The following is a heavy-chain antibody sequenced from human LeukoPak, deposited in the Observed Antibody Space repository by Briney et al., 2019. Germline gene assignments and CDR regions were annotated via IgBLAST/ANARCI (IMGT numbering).Heavy chain of an antibody. V-gene: IGHV3-7*04. CDR2: IKQDGSEK. CDR1: GFTFSSYW. J-gene: IGHJ4*02. D-gene: IGHD2-8*01. CDR3: ARAAATNGPDYFDY. Sequence: GGSLRLSCAASGFTFSSYWMSWVRQAPGKGLERVANIKQDGSEKYYVDSVKGRFTISRDNAKNSLYLQMNSLRAEDTAVYYCARAAATNGPDYFDYWGQGTLVTVSS.